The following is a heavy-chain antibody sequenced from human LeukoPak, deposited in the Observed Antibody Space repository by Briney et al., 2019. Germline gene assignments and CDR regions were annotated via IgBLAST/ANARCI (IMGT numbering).Heavy chain of an antibody. Sequence: ASVKVSCKASGYTFTHYGITWVRQAPGQGLAWMGWINTHNGDTKCAQKLQGRVTMTTDTSTSTAFMELRSLRSDDSAVYYCARGIRSPLFDYWGLGTLVTVSP. D-gene: IGHD3-16*01. CDR1: GYTFTHYG. V-gene: IGHV1-18*01. J-gene: IGHJ4*02. CDR2: INTHNGDT. CDR3: ARGIRSPLFDY.